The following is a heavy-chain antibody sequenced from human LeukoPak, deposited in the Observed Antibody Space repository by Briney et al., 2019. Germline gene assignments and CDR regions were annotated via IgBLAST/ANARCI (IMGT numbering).Heavy chain of an antibody. CDR1: GGSISSSSYY. D-gene: IGHD3-16*01. Sequence: PSETLTLTCTVSGGSISSSSYYWGWIRQPPGKGLEWIGSIYYSGSTYYNPSLKSRVTISVDTSKNQFSLKLSSVTAADTAVYYCARVATMRASWGWFFGQWGQGTLVTVSS. V-gene: IGHV4-39*01. J-gene: IGHJ4*02. CDR3: ARVATMRASWGWFFGQ. CDR2: IYYSGST.